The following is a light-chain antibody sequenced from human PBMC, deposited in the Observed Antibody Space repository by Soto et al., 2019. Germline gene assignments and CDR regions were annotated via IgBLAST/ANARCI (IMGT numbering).Light chain of an antibody. J-gene: IGLJ3*02. CDR3: YSYTTNNTWV. V-gene: IGLV2-14*01. CDR2: EVT. CDR1: DSDVGGYDH. Sequence: QSALTQPASVSGSPGQSITISCTGTDSDVGGYDHVSWYQQHPGKAPKLLIYEVTSRPSGVSYRFSGSKSANTAALTISGLQAEDEADYYCYSYTTNNTWVFGGVTKLTVL.